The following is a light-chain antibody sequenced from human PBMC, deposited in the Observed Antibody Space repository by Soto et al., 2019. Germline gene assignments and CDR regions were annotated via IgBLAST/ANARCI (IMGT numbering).Light chain of an antibody. CDR2: ATS. CDR3: QQTHSLPLY. V-gene: IGKV1-12*01. J-gene: IGKJ3*01. Sequence: IQMTQSPSSVSSSVGDRVTMTCRASQGVGGWLAWYQQKPGKVPKLLIYATSSLHSGVPSRFSGSGSWTHFTLIISSLQPEDCATYYCQQTHSLPLYFGPGNKVDIK. CDR1: QGVGGW.